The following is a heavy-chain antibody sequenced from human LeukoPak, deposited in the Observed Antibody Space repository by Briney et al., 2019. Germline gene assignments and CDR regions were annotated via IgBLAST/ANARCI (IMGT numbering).Heavy chain of an antibody. J-gene: IGHJ5*02. CDR3: ARVNLSTMMRRQVGWFDP. CDR2: IYYSGST. Sequence: SQTLSLTCTVSGGSISSGDYYWSWIRQPPGKGLEWIGYIYYSGSTYYNPSLKSRVTISVDTSKNQFSLKLSSVTAADTAVYYCARVNLSTMMRRQVGWFDPWGQGTLVTVSS. D-gene: IGHD3-22*01. V-gene: IGHV4-30-4*01. CDR1: GGSISSGDYY.